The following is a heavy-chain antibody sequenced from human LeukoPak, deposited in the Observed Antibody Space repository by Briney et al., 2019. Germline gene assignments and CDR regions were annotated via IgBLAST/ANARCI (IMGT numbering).Heavy chain of an antibody. CDR3: AREVSLDVTEHGRMATIIRGFDY. V-gene: IGHV1-46*01. CDR1: GYTFTSYY. CDR2: INPSGGST. D-gene: IGHD5-24*01. J-gene: IGHJ4*02. Sequence: ASVKVSCKASGYTFTSYYMHWVRQAPGQGREWMGIINPSGGSTSYAQKFQGRVTMTRDTSTSTVYMELSSLRSEDTAVYYCAREVSLDVTEHGRMATIIRGFDYWGQGTLVTVSS.